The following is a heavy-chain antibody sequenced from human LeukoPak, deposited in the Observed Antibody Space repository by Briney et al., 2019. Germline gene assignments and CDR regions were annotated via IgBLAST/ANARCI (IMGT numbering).Heavy chain of an antibody. CDR3: AKQDCSSTSCYPDY. V-gene: IGHV3-30*02. CDR2: IRYDGSNK. J-gene: IGHJ4*02. D-gene: IGHD2-2*01. CDR1: GFTFSSYG. Sequence: GGSLRLSCAASGFTFSSYGMHCVRQAPGKGLEWVAFIRYDGSNKYYADSVKGRFTISRDNSKNTLYLQMNSLRAEDTAVYYSAKQDCSSTSCYPDYWGQGTLVTVSS.